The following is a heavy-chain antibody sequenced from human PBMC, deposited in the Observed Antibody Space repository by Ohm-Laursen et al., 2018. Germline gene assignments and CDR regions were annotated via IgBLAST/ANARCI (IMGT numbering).Heavy chain of an antibody. D-gene: IGHD3-22*01. J-gene: IGHJ4*02. CDR2: ISYDGSNK. CDR1: GFTFSSYG. CDR3: ANAPYHYDSSGPDPTPQDY. V-gene: IGHV3-30*18. Sequence: RSLRLSCTASGFTFSSYGMHWVRQAPGKGLEWVAVISYDGSNKYYADSVKGRFTISRDNSKNTLYLQMNSLRAEDTAVYYCANAPYHYDSSGPDPTPQDYWGQGTLVTVSS.